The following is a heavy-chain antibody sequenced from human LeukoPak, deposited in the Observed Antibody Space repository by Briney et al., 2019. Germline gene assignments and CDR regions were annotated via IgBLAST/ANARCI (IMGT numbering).Heavy chain of an antibody. Sequence: GGSLRLSCAASGFTFSSYWMSWVRQAPGKGLEWVANIKQDGSEKYYVDSVKGRFTISRDNAKNSLYLQVNSLRAEDTAVYYCARELEDTVTTDFDYWGQGTLVTVSS. CDR3: ARELEDTVTTDFDY. J-gene: IGHJ4*02. CDR2: IKQDGSEK. V-gene: IGHV3-7*01. D-gene: IGHD4-17*01. CDR1: GFTFSSYW.